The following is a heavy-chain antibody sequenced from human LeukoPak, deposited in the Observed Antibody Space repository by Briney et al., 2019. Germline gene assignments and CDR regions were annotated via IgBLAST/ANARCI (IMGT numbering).Heavy chain of an antibody. J-gene: IGHJ6*03. D-gene: IGHD3-10*01. CDR1: GDSFSSSTYY. CDR2: FYYSGST. V-gene: IGHV4-39*07. CDR3: ARGIWFGELFNYYYYYYYMDV. Sequence: SETLSLTCAVSGDSFSSSTYYWGWIRQPPGKGLEWIGSFYYSGSTYYNPSLKSRVTISVDTSENQFSLKLSSVTAADTAVYYCARGIWFGELFNYYYYYYYMDVWGKGTTVTVSS.